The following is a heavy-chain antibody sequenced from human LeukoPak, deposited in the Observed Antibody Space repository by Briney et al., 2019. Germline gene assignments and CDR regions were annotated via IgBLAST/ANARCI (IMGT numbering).Heavy chain of an antibody. V-gene: IGHV1-3*01. CDR3: ARERARAYNWFDP. CDR1: GYTFTSYA. Sequence: ASVKVCCKASGYTFTSYAMHWVRQAPGQRLEWMGWINAGNGNTKYSQKFQGRVTITRDTSASTAYMELSSLRSEDTAVYYCARERARAYNWFDPWGQGTLVTVSS. CDR2: INAGNGNT. J-gene: IGHJ5*02.